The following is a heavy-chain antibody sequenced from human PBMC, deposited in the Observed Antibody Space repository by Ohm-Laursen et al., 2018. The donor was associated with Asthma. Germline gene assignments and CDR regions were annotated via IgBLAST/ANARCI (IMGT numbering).Heavy chain of an antibody. CDR2: INPSGGST. D-gene: IGHD2-2*01. J-gene: IGHJ4*02. CDR1: GYTFTSYY. V-gene: IGHV1-46*01. CDR3: ARDPSEDIVVVPAATPFDY. Sequence: ASVKVSCKSSGYTFTSYYMHWVRQAPGQGLEWMGIINPSGGSTSYAQKFQGRVTMTRDTSTSTVYMELSSLRSEDTAVYYCARDPSEDIVVVPAATPFDYWGQGTLVTVSS.